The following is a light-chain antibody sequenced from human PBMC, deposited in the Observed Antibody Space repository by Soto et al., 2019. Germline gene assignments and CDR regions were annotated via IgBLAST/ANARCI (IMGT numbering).Light chain of an antibody. J-gene: IGLJ2*01. CDR1: SSDVGGYKY. Sequence: QSALTQPASVSGTPGQSITISCTGTSSDVGGYKYVSWYQQHPGRAPNLMIYEVSNRPSGVSTRFSGSQSDNTASLTISALQAEYEADYNCSSYTSSSTVVFGEGTKLTVL. CDR2: EVS. V-gene: IGLV2-14*01. CDR3: SSYTSSSTVV.